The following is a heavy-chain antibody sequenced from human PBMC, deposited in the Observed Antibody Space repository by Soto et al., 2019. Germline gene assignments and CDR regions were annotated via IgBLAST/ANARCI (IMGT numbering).Heavy chain of an antibody. J-gene: IGHJ4*02. V-gene: IGHV3-9*01. Sequence: GWSLRLSCAASGFTFDNYAMHWVRQAPGKGLEWVSGISWNSNTIAYADSVKGRLTISRDNAKNSLYLQMNSLRAEDTAFYYCAKDNGPNWGQGTLVTVSS. CDR2: ISWNSNTI. CDR3: AKDNGPN. CDR1: GFTFDNYA.